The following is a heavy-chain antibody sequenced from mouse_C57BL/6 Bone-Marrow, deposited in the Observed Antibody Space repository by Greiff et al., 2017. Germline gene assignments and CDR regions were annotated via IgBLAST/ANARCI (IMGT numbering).Heavy chain of an antibody. CDR1: GYTFTSYW. CDR3: ASGGYDYDRGFAY. CDR2: ISPGSGST. Sequence: VQLQQPGAELVKPGASVKMSCKASGYTFTSYWITWVKQRPGQGLEWIGDISPGSGSTNYNEKFKSKATLTVDTSSSTAYMQLSSLTSEDSAVYYCASGGYDYDRGFAYWGQGTLVTVSA. D-gene: IGHD2-4*01. J-gene: IGHJ3*01. V-gene: IGHV1-55*01.